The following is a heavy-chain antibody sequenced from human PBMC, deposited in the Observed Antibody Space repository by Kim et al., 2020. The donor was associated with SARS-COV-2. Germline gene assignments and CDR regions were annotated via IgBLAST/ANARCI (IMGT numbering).Heavy chain of an antibody. CDR1: GFTFSSYS. Sequence: GGSLRLSCAASGFTFSSYSMNWVRQAPGKGLEWVSSISSSSSYIYYADSVKGRFTISRDNAKNSLYLQMNSLRAEDTAVYYCARSLPSQWLRLSWRRNWFDPWGQGTLVTVSS. CDR3: ARSLPSQWLRLSWRRNWFDP. J-gene: IGHJ5*02. V-gene: IGHV3-21*01. CDR2: ISSSSSYI. D-gene: IGHD5-12*01.